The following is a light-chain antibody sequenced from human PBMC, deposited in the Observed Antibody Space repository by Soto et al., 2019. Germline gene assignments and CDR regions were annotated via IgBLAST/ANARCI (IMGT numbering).Light chain of an antibody. CDR2: GAS. Sequence: EIVLTQSPVTLSLSPGERATLSCSASQSISSSFLAWLQQKPGQAPRLLIYGASTRATGIPDRFSGSGSGTDYTLTISRLEPEDFAVYYCQKYGSPPRKFGQGTKVDIK. V-gene: IGKV3-20*01. J-gene: IGKJ1*01. CDR3: QKYGSPPRK. CDR1: QSISSSF.